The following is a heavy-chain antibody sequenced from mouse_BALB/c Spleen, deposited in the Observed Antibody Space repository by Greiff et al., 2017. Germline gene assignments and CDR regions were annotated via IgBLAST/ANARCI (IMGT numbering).Heavy chain of an antibody. D-gene: IGHD2-4*01. CDR1: GFTFSSYT. CDR2: ISSGGSYT. CDR3: TRDRGYYDYHYAMDY. V-gene: IGHV5-6-4*01. Sequence: EVKLVESGGGLVKPGGSLKLSCAASGFTFSSYTMSWVRQTPEKRLEWVATISSGGSYTYYPDSVKGRFTISRDNAKNTLYLQMSSLKSEDTAMYYCTRDRGYYDYHYAMDYWGQGTSVTVSS. J-gene: IGHJ4*01.